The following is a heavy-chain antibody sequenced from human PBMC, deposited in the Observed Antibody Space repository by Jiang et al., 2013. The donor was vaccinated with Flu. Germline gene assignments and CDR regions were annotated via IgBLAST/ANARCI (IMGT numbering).Heavy chain of an antibody. Sequence: GAEVKKPGESLKISCKGSGYSFTSYWIGWVRQMPGKGLEWMGIIYPGDSDARYSPSFQGQVTISADKSISTAYLQWSSLKASDTAMYYCARHKGMITFGGVIVTLDAFDIWGQGTMVTVSS. D-gene: IGHD3-16*02. J-gene: IGHJ3*02. CDR2: IYPGDSDA. CDR1: GYSFTSYW. CDR3: ARHKGMITFGGVIVTLDAFDI. V-gene: IGHV5-51*01.